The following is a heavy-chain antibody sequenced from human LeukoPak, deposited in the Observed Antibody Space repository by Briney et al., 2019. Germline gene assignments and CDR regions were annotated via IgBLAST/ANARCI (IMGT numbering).Heavy chain of an antibody. CDR1: GFTFSSYA. J-gene: IGHJ3*02. Sequence: GGSLRLSCAASGFTFSSYAMHWVRQAPGKGLEYVSAISSNGGSTYYANSVKGRFTISRDNSKNTLYLQMGSLRAEDMAVYYCARSRLIGVPGLDDIWGQGTMVTVSS. CDR2: ISSNGGST. CDR3: ARSRLIGVPGLDDI. D-gene: IGHD2/OR15-2a*01. V-gene: IGHV3-64*01.